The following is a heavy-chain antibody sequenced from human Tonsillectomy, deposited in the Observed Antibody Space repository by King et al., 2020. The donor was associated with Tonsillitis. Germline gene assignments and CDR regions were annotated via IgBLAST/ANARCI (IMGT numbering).Heavy chain of an antibody. D-gene: IGHD5-18*01. J-gene: IGHJ4*02. Sequence: VQLVESGGGLVQPGGSLRLSCAASGFTFSSYWMHWVRQAPGKGLVWVSRINSDGSSTGYADSVKGRFTISRDNAKNTLYLQMNSLRAEDTAVYYCARVPRGYSYGYDYWGQGTLVTVSA. CDR3: ARVPRGYSYGYDY. V-gene: IGHV3-74*01. CDR2: INSDGSST. CDR1: GFTFSSYW.